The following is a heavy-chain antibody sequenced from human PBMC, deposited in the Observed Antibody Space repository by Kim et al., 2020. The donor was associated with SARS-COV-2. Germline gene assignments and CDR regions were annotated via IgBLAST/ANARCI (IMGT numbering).Heavy chain of an antibody. D-gene: IGHD4-17*01. J-gene: IGHJ6*02. CDR1: GGSISSGGYY. CDR2: MYYSGST. Sequence: SETLSLTCTVSGGSISSGGYYWSWIRQHPGKALEWIAYMYYSGSTYYNPSLKSRVTISVDTSKNQFSLKLNSVTAADTAVYYCARWDLPGDPDGMDVWGQGTTVTVSS. CDR3: ARWDLPGDPDGMDV. V-gene: IGHV4-31*03.